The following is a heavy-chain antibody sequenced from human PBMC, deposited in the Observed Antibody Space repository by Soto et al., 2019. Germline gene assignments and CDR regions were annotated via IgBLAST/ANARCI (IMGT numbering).Heavy chain of an antibody. CDR2: MNPNTGNS. J-gene: IGHJ4*02. V-gene: IGHV1-8*01. CDR1: GYTFASYD. D-gene: IGHD1-1*01. CDR3: ARRAETNGWNGFGADKYYFDF. Sequence: ASVKVSCKASGYTFASYDIYWVRQATGQGLEWMGWMNPNTGNSGYAQKFQGRVTVTSDTSINTVHMELSSLRSEDTAVYYCARRAETNGWNGFGADKYYFDFWGQGTLVTVSS.